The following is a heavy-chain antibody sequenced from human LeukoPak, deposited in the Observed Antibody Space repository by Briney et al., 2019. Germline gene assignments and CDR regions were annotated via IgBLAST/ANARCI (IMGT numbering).Heavy chain of an antibody. Sequence: PGGSLRLSCAASGFTFSSYSMNWVRQAPGKGLEWVSYISSSSSTIYYADSVKGRFTISRDNAKNSLYLQMNSLRAEDTAVYYCARDRVEEYQDSSGYYYYYYYYMDVWGKGTTVTVSS. D-gene: IGHD3-22*01. J-gene: IGHJ6*03. CDR3: ARDRVEEYQDSSGYYYYYYYYMDV. CDR2: ISSSSSTI. CDR1: GFTFSSYS. V-gene: IGHV3-48*01.